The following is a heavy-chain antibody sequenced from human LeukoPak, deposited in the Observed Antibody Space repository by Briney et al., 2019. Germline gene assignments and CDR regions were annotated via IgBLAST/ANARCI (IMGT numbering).Heavy chain of an antibody. V-gene: IGHV3-23*01. Sequence: GGSLILSCGASGFTFSSYAMSWVRQSAGKRREWVSTITGSGGTTYFADSVKGRFTISRDNSKNTLYLQMTSLRADDTAVYYCTKYSRSSGVIWDFDAWGQGTQVTVSS. D-gene: IGHD1-26*01. CDR2: ITGSGGTT. CDR3: TKYSRSSGVIWDFDA. J-gene: IGHJ4*02. CDR1: GFTFSSYA.